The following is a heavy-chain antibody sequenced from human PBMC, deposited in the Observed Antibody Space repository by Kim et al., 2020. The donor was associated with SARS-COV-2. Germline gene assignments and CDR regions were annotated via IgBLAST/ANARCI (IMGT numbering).Heavy chain of an antibody. CDR3: ARGDYYYGSGKALDY. CDR2: IGTAGDT. Sequence: LSLTCAASGFTFSSYDMHWVRQATGKGLEWVSAIGTAGDTYYPGSVKGRFTISRENAKNSLYLQMNSLRAGDTAVYYCARGDYYYGSGKALDYWGQGTLVTVSS. J-gene: IGHJ4*02. V-gene: IGHV3-13*01. CDR1: GFTFSSYD. D-gene: IGHD3-10*01.